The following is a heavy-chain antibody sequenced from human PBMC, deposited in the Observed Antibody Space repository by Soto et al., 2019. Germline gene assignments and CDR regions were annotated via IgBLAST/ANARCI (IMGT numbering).Heavy chain of an antibody. V-gene: IGHV1-8*01. CDR3: ARGGHVVVVSAAFDY. J-gene: IGHJ4*02. CDR1: GYTFTSYD. CDR2: MNPNSGNT. Sequence: ASVKVSCKASGYTFTSYDINWVRQATGRGLEYLGWMNPNSGNTGYVQKFQGRVTMTRNTSISTAYMELSSLRSEDTAVYYCARGGHVVVVSAAFDYWGRGTLVTVSS. D-gene: IGHD2-21*01.